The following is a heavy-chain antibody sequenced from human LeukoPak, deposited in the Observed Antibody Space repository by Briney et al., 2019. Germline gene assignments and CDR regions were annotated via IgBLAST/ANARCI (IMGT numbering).Heavy chain of an antibody. CDR1: GYTFTSYG. J-gene: IGHJ3*02. CDR3: ARVAPAVAAAGIKAFDI. Sequence: VASVKVSCKASGYTFTSYGISWVRQAPGQGLEWMGWISAYNGNTNYAQKLQGRVTMTTDTSTSTAYMELRSLRSDDTAVYYCARVAPAVAAAGIKAFDIWGQGTMVTVSS. D-gene: IGHD6-13*01. V-gene: IGHV1-18*01. CDR2: ISAYNGNT.